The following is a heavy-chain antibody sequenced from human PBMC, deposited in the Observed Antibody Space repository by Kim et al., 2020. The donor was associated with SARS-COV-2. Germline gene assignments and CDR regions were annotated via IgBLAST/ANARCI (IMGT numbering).Heavy chain of an antibody. CDR1: GGSFSGYY. D-gene: IGHD2-15*01. J-gene: IGHJ4*02. CDR3: AGTVVVVAATPFDY. Sequence: SETLSLTCAVYGGSFSGYYWSWIRQPPGKGLEWIGEINHSGSTNYNPSLKSRVTISVDTSKNQFSLKLSSVTAADTAVYYCAGTVVVVAATPFDYWGQGT. V-gene: IGHV4-34*01. CDR2: INHSGST.